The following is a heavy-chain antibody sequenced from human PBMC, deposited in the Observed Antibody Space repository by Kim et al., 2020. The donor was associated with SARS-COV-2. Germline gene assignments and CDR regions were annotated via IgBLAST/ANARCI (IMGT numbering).Heavy chain of an antibody. CDR3: ARVRPDYYYGMDV. V-gene: IGHV4-4*07. Sequence: NYNPSHKSRVTMSLSRSKKQVSLTLTSVTAADTAVYYCARVRPDYYYGMDVWGQGTTVTVSS. J-gene: IGHJ6*02.